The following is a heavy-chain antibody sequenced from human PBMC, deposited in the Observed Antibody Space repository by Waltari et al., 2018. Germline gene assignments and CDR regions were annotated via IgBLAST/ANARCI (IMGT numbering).Heavy chain of an antibody. CDR2: INEDGSLK. V-gene: IGHV3-7*01. Sequence: EVHLVESGGGLVQPGGSRRRSCAASGSPLWNFGRKWVRQGPGKGLELVAKINEDGSLKDYVDSVKGRFTISRDNARNSLYLEITSLRAEDTAVYYCARDVPYLGRGAYDFWGQGTMVTVSS. D-gene: IGHD2-21*01. CDR1: GSPLWNFG. CDR3: ARDVPYLGRGAYDF. J-gene: IGHJ3*01.